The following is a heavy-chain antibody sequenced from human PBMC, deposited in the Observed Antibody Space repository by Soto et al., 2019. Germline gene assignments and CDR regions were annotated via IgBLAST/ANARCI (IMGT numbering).Heavy chain of an antibody. CDR2: ISSNGGST. Sequence: GGSLRLSCSASGFTFSSYAMHWVRQAPGKGLEYVSAISSNGGSTYYADSVKGRFTISRDNSKNTLYLQMSSLRAEDTAVYYCVRGIAARLRYYYYYYGMDVWGQGTTVTVSS. CDR3: VRGIAARLRYYYYYYGMDV. D-gene: IGHD6-6*01. CDR1: GFTFSSYA. J-gene: IGHJ6*02. V-gene: IGHV3-64D*08.